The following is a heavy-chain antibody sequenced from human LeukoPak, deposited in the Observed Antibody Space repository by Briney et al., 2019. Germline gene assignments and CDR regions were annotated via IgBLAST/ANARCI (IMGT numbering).Heavy chain of an antibody. CDR1: GFTFSSYS. J-gene: IGHJ1*01. CDR2: ISSSSSYI. Sequence: GGSLRLSCAASGFTFSSYSMNWVRQAPGKGLEWVSSISSSSSYIYYADSVKGRFTISRDNAKNSLYLQMNSLIPDDTAVYFCAKAEAREILRAVGLEEYLQYWGQGTLVTVSS. CDR3: AKAEAREILRAVGLEEYLQY. D-gene: IGHD3-10*01. V-gene: IGHV3-21*01.